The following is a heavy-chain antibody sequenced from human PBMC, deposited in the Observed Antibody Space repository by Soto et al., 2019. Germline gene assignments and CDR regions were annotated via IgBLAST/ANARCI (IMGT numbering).Heavy chain of an antibody. CDR1: AGSISSGGYY. CDR3: ERSSTSGNYFAY. Sequence: SETLSLTWTVSAGSISSGGYYWSWIRQHPGTGLEWIGHIYYSGSTYYNPSLKSRVTISVDTSKNQFSLKLSSVTAADTAVYYCERSSTSGNYFAYCSQGTPVTVSS. V-gene: IGHV4-31*02. D-gene: IGHD2-2*01. J-gene: IGHJ4*02. CDR2: IYYSGST.